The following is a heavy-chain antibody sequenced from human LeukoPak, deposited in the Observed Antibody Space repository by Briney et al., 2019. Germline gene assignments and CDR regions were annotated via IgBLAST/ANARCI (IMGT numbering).Heavy chain of an antibody. Sequence: SETLSLTCAVYGGSFSGYYWSWIRQPPGKGLEWIGEINHSGSTYYNPSLKSRVTISVDTSKNQFSLKLSSVTAADTAVYYCARDRVYYYGSAYDYWGQGTLVTVSS. V-gene: IGHV4-34*01. D-gene: IGHD3-10*01. CDR3: ARDRVYYYGSAYDY. J-gene: IGHJ4*02. CDR1: GGSFSGYY. CDR2: INHSGST.